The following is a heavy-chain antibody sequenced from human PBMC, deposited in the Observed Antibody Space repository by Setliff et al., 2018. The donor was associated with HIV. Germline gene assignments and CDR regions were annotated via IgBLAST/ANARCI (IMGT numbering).Heavy chain of an antibody. J-gene: IGHJ5*02. V-gene: IGHV4-31*03. CDR3: AREGLILRGRYGWFDP. CDR1: GASIYSGDYS. D-gene: IGHD3-10*01. Sequence: SETLSLTCTVSGASIYSGDYSWSWVRQHPGRGLEWIGYTYFSGSTYYNPSLKSRVVISVDTSKNQFSLKLTSVTAADTAVYYCAREGLILRGRYGWFDPWGQGTLVTVSS. CDR2: TYFSGST.